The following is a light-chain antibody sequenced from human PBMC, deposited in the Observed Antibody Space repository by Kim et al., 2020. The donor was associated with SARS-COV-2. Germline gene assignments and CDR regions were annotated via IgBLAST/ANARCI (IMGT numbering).Light chain of an antibody. Sequence: PGERATLSCRASQSISSFLAWYQQKPGQAPRLLIHDATTRATGIPARFSGSGSGTDFTLTISSLEAEDFAVYYCQQRDSWPLTFGGGTKVDIK. J-gene: IGKJ4*01. V-gene: IGKV3-11*01. CDR2: DAT. CDR3: QQRDSWPLT. CDR1: QSISSF.